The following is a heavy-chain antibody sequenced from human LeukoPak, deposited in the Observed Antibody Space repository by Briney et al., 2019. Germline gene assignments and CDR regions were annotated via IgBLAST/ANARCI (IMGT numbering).Heavy chain of an antibody. CDR1: GFTFSSYG. CDR2: ISYDGSNK. D-gene: IGHD5-12*01. Sequence: GGSLRLSCAASGFTFSSYGMHWVRQAPGKGLGWVAVISYDGSNKYYADSVKGRFTISRDNSKNTLYLQMNSLRAEDTAVYYCAKDQATPYYFDYWGQGTLVTVSS. J-gene: IGHJ4*02. CDR3: AKDQATPYYFDY. V-gene: IGHV3-30*18.